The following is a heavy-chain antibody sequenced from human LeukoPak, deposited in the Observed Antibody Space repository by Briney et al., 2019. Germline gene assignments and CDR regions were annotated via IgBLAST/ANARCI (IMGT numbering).Heavy chain of an antibody. CDR1: GGSISSYY. CDR2: IYTSGGT. V-gene: IGHV4-4*07. CDR3: ARDAYGYSSSWYFDY. J-gene: IGHJ4*02. Sequence: SETLSLTCTVSGGSISSYYWSWIRQPAGKGLEWIGRIYTSGGTNYNPSLKNRVTMSVDTSKNQFSLKLSSVTAADTAVYYCARDAYGYSSSWYFDYWGQGTLVTVSS. D-gene: IGHD6-13*01.